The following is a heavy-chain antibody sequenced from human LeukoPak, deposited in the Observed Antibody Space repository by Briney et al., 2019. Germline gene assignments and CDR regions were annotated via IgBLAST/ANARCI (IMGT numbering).Heavy chain of an antibody. CDR1: GFTFSNYG. CDR3: AKDVVMMVYAFDS. V-gene: IGHV3-23*01. D-gene: IGHD2-8*01. Sequence: GGSLRLSCAASGFTFSNYGMTWVRQAPGKGLEGVSGISGSGDNTWYADSVKGRFTISRDNSKNMLYLQMNSLRPEDTATYYCAKDVVMMVYAFDSWGQGTLVTVSS. J-gene: IGHJ4*02. CDR2: ISGSGDNT.